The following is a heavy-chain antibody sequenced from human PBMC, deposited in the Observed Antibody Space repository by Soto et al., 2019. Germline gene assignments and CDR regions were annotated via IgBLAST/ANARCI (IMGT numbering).Heavy chain of an antibody. Sequence: QITLKESGPPLVKPTQTLTLTCPFSGFSLTNNGEAVGWFRQSPGKALEWLVLIYWDDDNRYNPTLRTRLSTTQDTSKTQVVLTLTNMDPVDTATYYCARYVATSPAGWFEPWGQGIPVTVSS. J-gene: IGHJ5*02. CDR3: ARYVATSPAGWFEP. D-gene: IGHD3-10*02. CDR2: IYWDDDN. V-gene: IGHV2-5*02. CDR1: GFSLTNNGEA.